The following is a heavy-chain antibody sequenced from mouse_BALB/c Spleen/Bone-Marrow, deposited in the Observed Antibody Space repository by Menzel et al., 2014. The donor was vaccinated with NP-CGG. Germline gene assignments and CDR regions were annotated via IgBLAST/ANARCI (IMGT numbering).Heavy chain of an antibody. J-gene: IGHJ3*01. CDR2: INPSTGYT. V-gene: IGHV1-7*01. CDR1: GYTFTNYW. Sequence: VQLQQSGAELAKPGASVKMSCKASGYTFTNYWMHWVKQRPGQGLEWIGYINPSTGYTEYNQKFKDKATLTADKSSSTAYMQLSSLTSEDSAVYYCARRGGSSCSFVYWGQGTLVTVSA. D-gene: IGHD1-1*01. CDR3: ARRGGSSCSFVY.